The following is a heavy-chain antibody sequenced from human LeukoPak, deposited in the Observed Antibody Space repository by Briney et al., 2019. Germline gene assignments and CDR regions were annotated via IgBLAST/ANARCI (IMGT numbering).Heavy chain of an antibody. J-gene: IGHJ4*02. V-gene: IGHV1-46*03. Sequence: ASVKVSCKXSGYTFTSYYMHWVRQAPGQGLEWMGIINPSGGSTSYAQKFQGRVTMTRDTSTSTVYMELSSLRSEDTAVYYCARAADTAMVPEDYFDYWGQGTLVTVSS. CDR3: ARAADTAMVPEDYFDY. D-gene: IGHD5-18*01. CDR2: INPSGGST. CDR1: GYTFTSYY.